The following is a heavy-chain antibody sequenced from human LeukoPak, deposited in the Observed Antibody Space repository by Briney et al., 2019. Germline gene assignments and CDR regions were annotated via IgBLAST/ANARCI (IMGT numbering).Heavy chain of an antibody. CDR2: INEDGSQR. J-gene: IGHJ6*02. Sequence: PGGSLRLSCAASGFSLSAYGVHWVRQAPGKGPEWVANINEDGSQRYYVDSVKGRFTISRDDAKNSLYLQMNSLRFEDTALYYCARDNAMDVWGRGTTVIVSS. CDR1: GFSLSAYG. CDR3: ARDNAMDV. V-gene: IGHV3-7*01.